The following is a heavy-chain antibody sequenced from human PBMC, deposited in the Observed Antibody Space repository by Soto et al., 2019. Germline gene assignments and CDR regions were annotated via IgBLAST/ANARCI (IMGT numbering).Heavy chain of an antibody. CDR2: IIPMFDIE. D-gene: IGHD2-2*01. J-gene: IGHJ4*02. Sequence: SVKVSCKASGGTFNSYSLTWVRQAPGQGLEWMGRIIPMFDIENHAQNFQGRVTITADKSTSIAYMELRSLTSEDTAVYYCATLKRYCGSSTCYGAFDYWGQGTLVTVSS. V-gene: IGHV1-69*02. CDR1: GGTFNSYS. CDR3: ATLKRYCGSSTCYGAFDY.